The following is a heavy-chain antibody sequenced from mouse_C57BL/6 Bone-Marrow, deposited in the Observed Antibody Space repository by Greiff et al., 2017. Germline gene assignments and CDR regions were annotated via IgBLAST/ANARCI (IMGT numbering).Heavy chain of an antibody. J-gene: IGHJ1*03. V-gene: IGHV1-55*01. Sequence: QVQLQQPGAELVKPGASVKMSCKASGYTFTSYWITWVKQRPGQGLEWIGDIYPGSGSTTYNEKFKGKATLTVDTSSSTAYMQLSSLTSEDSAVYYCARPYYSNYLYFDVWGRGTTVTVSS. CDR2: IYPGSGST. CDR3: ARPYYSNYLYFDV. D-gene: IGHD2-5*01. CDR1: GYTFTSYW.